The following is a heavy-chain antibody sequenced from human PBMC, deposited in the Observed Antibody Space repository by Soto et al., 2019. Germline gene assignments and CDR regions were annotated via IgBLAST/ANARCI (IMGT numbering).Heavy chain of an antibody. D-gene: IGHD3-16*01. CDR2: IIPILGIA. Sequence: QVQLVQSGAEVKKPGSSVKVSCKASGGTFSSYTISWVRQAPGQGLEWMGRIIPILGIANYAQKFQGRVTITADKSTSTASMELSSLRSEDTAGYYCAREGEHQPAWTDYWGQGTLVTVSS. CDR1: GGTFSSYT. V-gene: IGHV1-69*08. J-gene: IGHJ4*02. CDR3: AREGEHQPAWTDY.